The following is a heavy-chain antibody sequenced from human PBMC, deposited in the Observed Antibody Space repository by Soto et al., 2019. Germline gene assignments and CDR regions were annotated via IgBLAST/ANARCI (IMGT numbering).Heavy chain of an antibody. D-gene: IGHD2-2*01. V-gene: IGHV3-72*01. CDR1: GFILSDHY. J-gene: IGHJ6*03. CDR3: VKSEVQLPDYYYYMDV. Sequence: GGSLRLSCAASGFILSDHYMDWARQAPGKGLEWDGRTRNKGKSYTTEYAASVEGRFTISRDESKNSLYLQMNSLKTEDTAVYYCVKSEVQLPDYYYYMDVWGTGTTVTVSS. CDR2: TRNKGKSYTT.